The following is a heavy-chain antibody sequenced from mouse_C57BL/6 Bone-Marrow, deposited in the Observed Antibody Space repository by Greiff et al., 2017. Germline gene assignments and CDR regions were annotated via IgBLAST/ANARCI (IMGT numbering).Heavy chain of an antibody. CDR2: IRSKSNNYAT. Sequence: DVMLVESGGGLVQPKGSLKLSCAASGFSFNTYAMNWVRQAPGKGLEWVARIRSKSNNYATYYADSVKDRFTISRDDSESMLYLQMNNLKTEDTAMYYCVRHGGVRGLRYFDVWGTGTTVTVSS. J-gene: IGHJ1*03. D-gene: IGHD3-1*01. CDR3: VRHGGVRGLRYFDV. CDR1: GFSFNTYA. V-gene: IGHV10-1*01.